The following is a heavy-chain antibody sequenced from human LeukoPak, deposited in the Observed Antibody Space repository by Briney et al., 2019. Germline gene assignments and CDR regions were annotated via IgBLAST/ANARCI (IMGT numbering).Heavy chain of an antibody. J-gene: IGHJ6*02. CDR1: GFTFSSYW. V-gene: IGHV3-74*01. Sequence: PGGSLRLSCAASGFTFSSYWMHWVRQAPGKGLVWVSRINSHGSSTSYADSVKGRFTISRDNAKNTLYLQMNSLRAEDTAVYYCASPLPYSSSRYCGMDVWGQGTTVTVSS. CDR3: ASPLPYSSSRYCGMDV. D-gene: IGHD6-13*01. CDR2: INSHGSST.